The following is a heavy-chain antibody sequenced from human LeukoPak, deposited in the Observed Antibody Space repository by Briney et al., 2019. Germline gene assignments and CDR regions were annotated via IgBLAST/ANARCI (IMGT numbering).Heavy chain of an antibody. V-gene: IGHV3-20*04. CDR1: GFTFDDYG. D-gene: IGHD3-22*01. Sequence: GGSLRLSCAASGFTFDDYGMSWVRQAPGRGLEWVSGINWNGGSTGYADSVKGRFTISRDNAKNSLYLQMNSLRAEGTALYYCARDWGYYYDSSGYYRRAPFDYWGQGTLVTVSS. J-gene: IGHJ4*02. CDR3: ARDWGYYYDSSGYYRRAPFDY. CDR2: INWNGGST.